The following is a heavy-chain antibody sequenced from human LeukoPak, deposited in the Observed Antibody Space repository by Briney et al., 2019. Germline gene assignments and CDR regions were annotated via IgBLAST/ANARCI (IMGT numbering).Heavy chain of an antibody. CDR3: ARDGYDILTGIDSPDY. D-gene: IGHD3-9*01. CDR2: ISSSDSPR. J-gene: IGHJ4*02. Sequence: PGGSLRLSCAASGFTFSDYYMSWIRQAPGKGLEWLSYISSSDSPRFYADSVKGRFTISRDNAKKSLFLQMNSLRAEDTAVYYCARDGYDILTGIDSPDYWGQGTLVTVSS. V-gene: IGHV3-11*01. CDR1: GFTFSDYY.